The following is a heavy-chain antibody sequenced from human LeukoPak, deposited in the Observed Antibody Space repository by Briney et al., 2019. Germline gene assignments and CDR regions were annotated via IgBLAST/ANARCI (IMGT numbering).Heavy chain of an antibody. Sequence: AASVKVSCKATGYTFTNNYLHWVRQAPGQGLEWMGMIYPRDGSTSYAQNFQGRVTVTRDTSTTTVHMELRGLRSEDTAVYYCARDQEGLDYWGQGTVVTVSS. V-gene: IGHV1-46*01. CDR2: IYPRDGST. CDR3: ARDQEGLDY. CDR1: GYTFTNNY. J-gene: IGHJ4*02.